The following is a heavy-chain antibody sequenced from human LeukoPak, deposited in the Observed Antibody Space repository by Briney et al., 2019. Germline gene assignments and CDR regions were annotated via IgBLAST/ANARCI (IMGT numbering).Heavy chain of an antibody. CDR1: GGSFSGYY. D-gene: IGHD3-9*01. CDR3: ARTYYDILTGYPMIPFDY. J-gene: IGHJ4*02. Sequence: SETLSLTCAVYGGSFSGYYWSWIRQPPGKGLEWIGEINHSGSTNYNPSLKSRVTISVDTSTNQFSLKLSSVTAADTAVYYCARTYYDILTGYPMIPFDYWGQGTLVTVSS. V-gene: IGHV4-34*01. CDR2: INHSGST.